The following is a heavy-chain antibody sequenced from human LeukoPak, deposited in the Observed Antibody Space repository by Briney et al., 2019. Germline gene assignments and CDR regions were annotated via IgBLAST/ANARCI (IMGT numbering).Heavy chain of an antibody. CDR3: ARHAGLRGYSYGYPRPPTSNNWFDP. Sequence: AETLSLTWTVSGGSISSSSYYWGWIRQPPGKGLEWIGRIYYSGSTYYNPSLKSRVTISVDTSKNQFSLKLSSVTAADTAVYYCARHAGLRGYSYGYPRPPTSNNWFDPWGQGTLVTVSS. D-gene: IGHD5-18*01. J-gene: IGHJ5*02. CDR1: GGSISSSSYY. CDR2: IYYSGST. V-gene: IGHV4-39*01.